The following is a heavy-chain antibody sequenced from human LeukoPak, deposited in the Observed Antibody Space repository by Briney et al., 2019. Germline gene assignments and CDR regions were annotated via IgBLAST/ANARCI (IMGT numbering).Heavy chain of an antibody. CDR3: ARVDTVNYYYYMDV. CDR2: ISTFNGHT. J-gene: IGHJ6*03. CDR1: GYTFTGHY. Sequence: RASVKVSCKASGYTFTGHYMHWVRQAPGHGLEWMGWISTFNGHTNYAESRQDRVTMTTDTSTSTVYMELSSLISDDTAVYYCARVDTVNYYYYMDVWGKGTPVTVSS. V-gene: IGHV1/OR15-2*03. D-gene: IGHD3-10*01.